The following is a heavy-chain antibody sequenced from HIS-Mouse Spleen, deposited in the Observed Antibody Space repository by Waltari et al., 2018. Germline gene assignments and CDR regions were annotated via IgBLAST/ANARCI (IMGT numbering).Heavy chain of an antibody. Sequence: QLQLQESGPGLVKPSETLSLTCTVSGGSISSSSYYWGWIRQPPGKGLEWIGGSYYSWRTYYNPSLKSRVTISVDTSKNQFSLKLSSVTAADTAVYYCAREIPYSSSWYDWYFDLWGRGTLVTVSS. J-gene: IGHJ2*01. V-gene: IGHV4-39*07. D-gene: IGHD6-13*01. CDR3: AREIPYSSSWYDWYFDL. CDR2: SYYSWRT. CDR1: GGSISSSSYY.